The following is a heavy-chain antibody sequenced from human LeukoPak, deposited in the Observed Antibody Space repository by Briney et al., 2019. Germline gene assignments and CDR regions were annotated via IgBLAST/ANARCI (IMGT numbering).Heavy chain of an antibody. CDR2: IYSSGST. D-gene: IGHD6-13*01. CDR1: GGSISSGSYY. Sequence: PSETLSLTCTVSGGSISSGSYYWNWIRQPAGKGLEWIGRIYSSGSTNYNPSLKSRFTISVETSKNQFSLRLSSVTAADTAVYFCARHRPDYSSTSNRNWFDPWGQGTLVTVSS. CDR3: ARHRPDYSSTSNRNWFDP. J-gene: IGHJ5*02. V-gene: IGHV4-61*02.